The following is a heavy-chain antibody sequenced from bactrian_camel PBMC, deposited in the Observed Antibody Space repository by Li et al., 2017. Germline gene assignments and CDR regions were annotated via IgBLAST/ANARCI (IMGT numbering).Heavy chain of an antibody. J-gene: IGHJ4*01. D-gene: IGHD1*01. Sequence: HVQLVESGGGSVQAGESLTLSCSISGYTYSSYCMGWWRQSPGKTRWEREAVATIDSGALTQYADSVKGRFTISRDNSKNTLSLQMNSLKPEDTGMYYCALRNADCNRPWLGRLEYTDWGQGTQVTVS. CDR2: IDSGALT. CDR3: ALRNADCNRPWLGRLEYTD. CDR1: GYTYSSYC. V-gene: IGHV3S55*01.